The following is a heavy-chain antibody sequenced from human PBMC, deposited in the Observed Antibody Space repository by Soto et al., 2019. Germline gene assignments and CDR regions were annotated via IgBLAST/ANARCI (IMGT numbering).Heavy chain of an antibody. CDR3: ASTMTTYFDY. J-gene: IGHJ4*02. D-gene: IGHD4-17*01. Sequence: SETLSLTCTVSGGSISSGGYYWSWIRQHPGKGLEWIGYIYYSGSTYYNPSLKSRVTISVDTSKNQFSLKLSSVTAADTDVYSCASTMTTYFDYWGQGTLVTVYS. CDR1: GGSISSGGYY. CDR2: IYYSGST. V-gene: IGHV4-31*03.